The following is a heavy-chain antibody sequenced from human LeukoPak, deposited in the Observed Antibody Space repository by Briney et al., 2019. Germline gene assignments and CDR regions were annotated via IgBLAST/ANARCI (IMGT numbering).Heavy chain of an antibody. V-gene: IGHV4-30-2*01. CDR1: GGSISSGGYS. Sequence: SQTLSLSCAVSGGSISSGGYSWSWIRQPPGKGLEWIGYIYHSGSTYYNPSLKSRVTISVDRSKNQFSLKLRSVTAADTAVYYCARVAPAIPFYYGSIDYWGQESQVTVSS. CDR2: IYHSGST. J-gene: IGHJ4*02. D-gene: IGHD3-10*01. CDR3: ARVAPAIPFYYGSIDY.